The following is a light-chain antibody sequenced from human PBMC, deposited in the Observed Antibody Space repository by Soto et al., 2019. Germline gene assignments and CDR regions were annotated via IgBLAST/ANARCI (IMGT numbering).Light chain of an antibody. CDR3: HQYDSIVQT. Sequence: EIVLTQSQCTLSLSPGSRSTLACRASQSVRNSLLAWYQQKPGQPPRIXIYDASTRATATPERFSGSLYGTDFKLTISRLETEDSAVYYCHQYDSIVQTFGQGTKVDIK. V-gene: IGKV3-20*01. J-gene: IGKJ1*01. CDR1: QSVRNSL. CDR2: DAS.